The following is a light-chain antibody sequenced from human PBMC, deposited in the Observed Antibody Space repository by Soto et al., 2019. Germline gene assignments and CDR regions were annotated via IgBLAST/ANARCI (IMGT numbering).Light chain of an antibody. CDR2: GAS. CDR3: QQYNAWPPIT. Sequence: EIVMAQSPATLSVSPGERATLSCRASQSVSTKVAWYQQRPGQAPRLLIYGASTRATGIPDRFSGSGSGTEFTLTISSLQAEDSAVYYCQQYNAWPPITFGQGTKVEIK. CDR1: QSVSTK. J-gene: IGKJ1*01. V-gene: IGKV3-15*01.